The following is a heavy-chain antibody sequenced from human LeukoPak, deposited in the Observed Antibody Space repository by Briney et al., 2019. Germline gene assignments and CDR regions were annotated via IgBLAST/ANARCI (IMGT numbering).Heavy chain of an antibody. V-gene: IGHV4-34*01. CDR1: VGSFSGYY. CDR3: VREHEGYFDL. CDR2: INHSGST. Sequence: PSETLSLTCAVYVGSFSGYYWSWIRQPPGKGLEWIGDINHSGSTNYNPSLKSRVSISVVTSKNQFSLKLNSVTAADTAVYYCVREHEGYFDLWGRGTRVTVSS. J-gene: IGHJ2*01.